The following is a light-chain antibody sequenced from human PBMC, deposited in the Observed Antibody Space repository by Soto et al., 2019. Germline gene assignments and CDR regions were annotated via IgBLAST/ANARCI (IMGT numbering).Light chain of an antibody. V-gene: IGKV3-15*01. CDR3: QQRSNWPPTWT. Sequence: IVMTQSPATLSVSPGERATLSCRASQSVSSNLAWYQQKPGQAPRLLIYGASTRATGIPARFSGSGSGTEFTLTISSLQSEDFAVYYCQQRSNWPPTWTFGQGTKVDI. CDR1: QSVSSN. J-gene: IGKJ1*01. CDR2: GAS.